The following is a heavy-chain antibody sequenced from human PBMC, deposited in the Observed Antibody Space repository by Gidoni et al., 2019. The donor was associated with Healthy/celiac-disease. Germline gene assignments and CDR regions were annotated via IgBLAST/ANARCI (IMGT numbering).Heavy chain of an antibody. Sequence: EVQLVESGGGLVKPGGSLRLSGAASGFTFGSYSMNWVRQAPGKGLEWVSSISSSSSYIYYEDSVKGRFTISRDNVKNSLYLQMNSLRAEDTAVYYCARGSYGSGSYYPNKFDYWGQGTLVTVSS. V-gene: IGHV3-21*01. D-gene: IGHD3-10*01. CDR3: ARGSYGSGSYYPNKFDY. CDR1: GFTFGSYS. J-gene: IGHJ4*02. CDR2: ISSSSSYI.